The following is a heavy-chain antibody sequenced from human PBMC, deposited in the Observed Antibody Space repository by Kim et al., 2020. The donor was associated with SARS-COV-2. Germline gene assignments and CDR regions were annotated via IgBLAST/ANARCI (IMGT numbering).Heavy chain of an antibody. CDR2: VSGDGGTT. J-gene: IGHJ4*02. Sequence: GGSLRLSCAASGFTFADSVMHWVRQAPGKGLEWVALVSGDGGTTYYADSVKGRFTISRDNSKNTLSLQMNSLRAEDTAVYYCARGWSMPDAWGQGTLVTVSS. V-gene: IGHV3-43*02. CDR3: ARGWSMPDA. CDR1: GFTFADSV. D-gene: IGHD2-8*01.